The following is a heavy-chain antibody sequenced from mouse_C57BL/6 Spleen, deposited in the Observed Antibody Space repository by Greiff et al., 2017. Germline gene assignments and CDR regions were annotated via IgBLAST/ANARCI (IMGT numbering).Heavy chain of an antibody. Sequence: VQLQQSGAELVRPGTSVKLSCKASGYTFTSYWMHWVKQRPGQGLEWIGVIDPSDSYTNYNQKFKGKATLTVDTSSSTAYMQLSSLTSEDSAVYYCARLDSNYGGYAMDYWGQGTSVTVSS. J-gene: IGHJ4*01. CDR1: GYTFTSYW. CDR2: IDPSDSYT. V-gene: IGHV1-59*01. D-gene: IGHD2-5*01. CDR3: ARLDSNYGGYAMDY.